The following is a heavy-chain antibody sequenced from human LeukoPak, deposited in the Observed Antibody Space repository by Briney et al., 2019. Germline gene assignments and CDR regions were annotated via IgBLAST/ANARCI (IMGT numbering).Heavy chain of an antibody. CDR2: ISGSGGST. Sequence: GGSLRLSCAASGFTFSSYAMSWVRQAPGKGLEWVSAISGSGGSTYYADSVKGRFTISRDNSKNTLYLQMNSLRAEDTAVYYCAREEGGGWNDAGGAFDIWGQGTMVTVSS. CDR3: AREEGGGWNDAGGAFDI. D-gene: IGHD1-1*01. V-gene: IGHV3-23*01. CDR1: GFTFSSYA. J-gene: IGHJ3*02.